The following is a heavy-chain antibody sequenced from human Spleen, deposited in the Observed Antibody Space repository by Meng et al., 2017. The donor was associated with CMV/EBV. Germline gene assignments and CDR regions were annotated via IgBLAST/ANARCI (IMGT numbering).Heavy chain of an antibody. CDR1: GFSFSSYW. Sequence: GESLKISCAASGFSFSSYWMSWVRQASGKGLEWVANIKQDGSDKNYVDSVKGRFTISRDNAKNSLYLQMNSLRVEDTAVYYCARPIVATIYYYYYYGMDVWGQGTTVTVSS. D-gene: IGHD5-12*01. V-gene: IGHV3-7*01. CDR3: ARPIVATIYYYYYYGMDV. J-gene: IGHJ6*02. CDR2: IKQDGSDK.